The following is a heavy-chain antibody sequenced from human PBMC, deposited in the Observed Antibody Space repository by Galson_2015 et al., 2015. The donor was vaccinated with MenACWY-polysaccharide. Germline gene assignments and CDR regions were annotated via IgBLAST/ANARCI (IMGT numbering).Heavy chain of an antibody. V-gene: IGHV3-48*03. CDR2: ISTSGSPI. CDR1: GFSFSSHE. Sequence: LRLSCAASGFSFSSHEMNWVRQAPGKGLEWLAYISTSGSPIYYADSVKGRFTISRDNAKNSLYLQMDSLRVEDTAVYYCVRDRVVRGVHDCWGQGALVTVSS. D-gene: IGHD3-10*01. CDR3: VRDRVVRGVHDC. J-gene: IGHJ4*02.